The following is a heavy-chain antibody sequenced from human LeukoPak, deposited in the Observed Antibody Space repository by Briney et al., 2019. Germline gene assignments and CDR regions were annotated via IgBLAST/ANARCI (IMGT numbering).Heavy chain of an antibody. CDR2: INSDGSST. CDR1: GFTFSSYW. V-gene: IGHV3-74*01. CDR3: ARGKEYRPVSGY. D-gene: IGHD1-14*01. Sequence: GGSLRLSCAASGFTFSSYWVHWVRHAPGKGLVWVSRINSDGSSTSYADSVKGRFTISRDNAKNTLYLQMNSLRAEDTAVYYCARGKEYRPVSGYWGQGTLVTVSS. J-gene: IGHJ4*02.